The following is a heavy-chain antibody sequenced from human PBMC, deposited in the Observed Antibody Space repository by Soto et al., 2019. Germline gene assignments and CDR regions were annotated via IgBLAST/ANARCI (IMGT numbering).Heavy chain of an antibody. CDR1: GYTFTSYD. D-gene: IGHD2-2*01. V-gene: IGHV1-8*01. J-gene: IGHJ5*02. Sequence: ASVKVSCKASGYTFTSYDINWVRQATGQGLEWMGWMNPNSGNTGYAQKFQGRVTMTRNTSISTAYMELSSLRSEDTAVYYCARAVVPAANWFDPWGQGTLVTVSS. CDR3: ARAVVPAANWFDP. CDR2: MNPNSGNT.